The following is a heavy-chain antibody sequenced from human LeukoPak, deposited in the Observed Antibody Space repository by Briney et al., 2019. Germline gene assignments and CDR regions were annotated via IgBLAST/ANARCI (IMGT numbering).Heavy chain of an antibody. V-gene: IGHV3-30*03. D-gene: IGHD3-22*01. CDR2: ISYDGSNK. CDR3: ARDRPMIVVADAYDI. J-gene: IGHJ3*02. Sequence: GGSLRLSCAASGFTFSSYGMHWVRQAPGKGLEWVAVISYDGSNKYYADSVKGRFTISRDNSKNTLYLQMNSLRAEDTAVYYCARDRPMIVVADAYDIWGQGTRVTVSS. CDR1: GFTFSSYG.